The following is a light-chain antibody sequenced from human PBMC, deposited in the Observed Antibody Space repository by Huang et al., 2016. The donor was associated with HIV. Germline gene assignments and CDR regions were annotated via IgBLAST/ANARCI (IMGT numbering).Light chain of an antibody. CDR2: GAS. V-gene: IGKV1-39*01. CDR3: QQSYNSWT. J-gene: IGKJ1*01. CDR1: QSIGNY. Sequence: DIQMTQSPSSLSASVGDRVTVTCRASQSIGNYLNWYQQKPGKAPKLLIYGASSLQIGVPSRFSGSGSGTVFILSITSLQPEDFATYYCQQSYNSWTFGQGTKVDIK.